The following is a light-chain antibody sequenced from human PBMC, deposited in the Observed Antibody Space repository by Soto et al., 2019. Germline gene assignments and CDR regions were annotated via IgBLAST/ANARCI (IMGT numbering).Light chain of an antibody. Sequence: EIVLTQSPGTLSLSPGERATLAFRASQSVSNNYLAWYQQKPGQAPRLLLYGASNRATGIPARVSGSGSGTDFTRTISRLEPEDFAVYYCQQYGSSGTFGQGTKVEIK. J-gene: IGKJ1*01. CDR2: GAS. V-gene: IGKV3-20*01. CDR3: QQYGSSGT. CDR1: QSVSNNY.